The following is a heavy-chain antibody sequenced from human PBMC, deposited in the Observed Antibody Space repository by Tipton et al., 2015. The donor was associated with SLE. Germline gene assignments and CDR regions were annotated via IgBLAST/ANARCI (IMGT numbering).Heavy chain of an antibody. J-gene: IGHJ3*02. V-gene: IGHV3-30-3*01. CDR2: ISYDGSNK. CDR1: GFTFSSYA. CDR3: ARGKNWVDAFDI. Sequence: SLRLSCAASGFTFSSYAMHWVRQAPGKGLEWVAVISYDGSNKYYADSVKGRFTISRDNSKNTLYLQMNSLRAEDTAVYYCARGKNWVDAFDIWGQGTVVTVSS. D-gene: IGHD7-27*01.